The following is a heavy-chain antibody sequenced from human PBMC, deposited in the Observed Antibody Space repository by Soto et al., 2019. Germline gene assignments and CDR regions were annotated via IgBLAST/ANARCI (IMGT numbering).Heavy chain of an antibody. J-gene: IGHJ4*02. CDR3: ARSPRVIIAAKGTLDY. Sequence: ASVKVSCKASGYTFTTFGITWVRQAPGQGLEWMGWISTSTGNTNYAQKLQGRVTLTKETSTRTAFMELRNLTSDDTAVYYCARSPRVIIAAKGTLDYWGQGTLVTVSS. D-gene: IGHD2-15*01. CDR2: ISTSTGNT. CDR1: GYTFTTFG. V-gene: IGHV1-18*04.